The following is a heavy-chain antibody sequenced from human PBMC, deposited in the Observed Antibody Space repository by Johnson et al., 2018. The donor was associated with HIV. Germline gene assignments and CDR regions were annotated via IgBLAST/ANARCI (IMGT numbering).Heavy chain of an antibody. D-gene: IGHD5-18*01. Sequence: VQLVESGGGLVQPGGSLRLSCAASGFTFSSYAMHWVRQAPGKGLEYVSAIRSNGGSPYYATSVKGRFTIPRNNSKNTPYLQMGSLRAEDMAVYYCARGGRGYSYSYAFDIWGQGTMVTVSS. V-gene: IGHV3-64*01. CDR1: GFTFSSYA. CDR3: ARGGRGYSYSYAFDI. CDR2: IRSNGGSP. J-gene: IGHJ3*02.